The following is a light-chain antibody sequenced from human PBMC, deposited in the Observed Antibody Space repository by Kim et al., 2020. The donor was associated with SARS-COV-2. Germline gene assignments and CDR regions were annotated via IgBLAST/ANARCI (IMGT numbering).Light chain of an antibody. J-gene: IGLJ2*01. CDR1: RGSIDDNY. V-gene: IGLV6-57*03. CDR3: QSYNRDNVI. CDR2: EDN. Sequence: GQALTISCTRSRGSIDDNYVQWFQQRPGSVPTPVIYEDNQRPSGVSDRFSGSIDNSSNSASLTISGLRTEDEADYYCQSYNRDNVIFGGGTQLTVL.